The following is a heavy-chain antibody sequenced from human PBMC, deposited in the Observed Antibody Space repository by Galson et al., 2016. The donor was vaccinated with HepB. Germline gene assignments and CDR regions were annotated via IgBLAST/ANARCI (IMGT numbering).Heavy chain of an antibody. D-gene: IGHD1-26*01. CDR1: GGSISSSNW. Sequence: TLSLTCTVSGGSISSSNWWTWVRQPPGKGLEWIGEIYHSGTTHYNPSLESRVTISVDKSKNQFSLKLNSVTAADTAVYYCARNSGGSYLGWFDPWGQGTLVTVSS. CDR3: ARNSGGSYLGWFDP. V-gene: IGHV4-4*02. CDR2: IYHSGTT. J-gene: IGHJ5*02.